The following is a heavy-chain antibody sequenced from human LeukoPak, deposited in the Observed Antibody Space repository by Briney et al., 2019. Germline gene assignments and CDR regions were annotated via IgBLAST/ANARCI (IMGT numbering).Heavy chain of an antibody. D-gene: IGHD6-13*01. V-gene: IGHV1-18*01. J-gene: IGHJ4*02. Sequence: ASVKVSCKASGYTFTSYGISWVRQAPGQGLEWMGWISAYNGNTNYAQKLQGRVTMTTDTSTSTAYMELRSLRSDDTAVYYCARDYSSSWPRRYFDYWGQGTLVTVSS. CDR2: ISAYNGNT. CDR1: GYTFTSYG. CDR3: ARDYSSSWPRRYFDY.